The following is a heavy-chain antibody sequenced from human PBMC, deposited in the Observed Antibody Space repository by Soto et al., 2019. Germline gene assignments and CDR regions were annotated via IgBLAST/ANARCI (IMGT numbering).Heavy chain of an antibody. J-gene: IGHJ6*02. D-gene: IGHD2-15*01. CDR1: GYSLATYW. CDR3: ARLGDCSGGSCFSRYYYHGMDV. CDR2: IDPSDSYI. V-gene: IGHV5-10-1*01. Sequence: PGESLKISCKSSGYSLATYWITWVRQMPGKGLEWMGGIDPSDSYINYSPSFQGRVTISADKSLNTAYLRWSSLEASDTAMYYCARLGDCSGGSCFSRYYYHGMDVWGQGTTVTVSS.